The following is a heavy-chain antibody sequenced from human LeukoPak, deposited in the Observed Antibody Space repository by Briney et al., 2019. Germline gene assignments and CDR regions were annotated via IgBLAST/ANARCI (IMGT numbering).Heavy chain of an antibody. D-gene: IGHD6-13*01. CDR3: ARDRVAAGMFDY. CDR2: IWYDGSNK. J-gene: IGHJ4*02. CDR1: EFTFSSYG. Sequence: PGGSLRLSCAASEFTFSSYGMHWVRQAPGKGLEWVAVIWYDGSNKYYADSVKGRFTISRDNSKNTLYLQMNSLRAEDTAVYYCARDRVAAGMFDYWGQGTLVTVSS. V-gene: IGHV3-33*01.